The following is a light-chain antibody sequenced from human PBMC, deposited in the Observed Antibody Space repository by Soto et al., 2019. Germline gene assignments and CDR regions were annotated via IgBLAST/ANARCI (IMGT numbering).Light chain of an antibody. CDR3: QQYGHSPWT. J-gene: IGKJ1*01. Sequence: EILLTQSPCTLSLSPGERATLSCRASQSVVSSYVAWYQQTPGQAPRLLIYGSSNRATGIPDRFSVSGSGTDFTLTISRLEPEDFAVYYCQQYGHSPWTFGQGTKVDIK. CDR2: GSS. CDR1: QSVVSSY. V-gene: IGKV3-20*01.